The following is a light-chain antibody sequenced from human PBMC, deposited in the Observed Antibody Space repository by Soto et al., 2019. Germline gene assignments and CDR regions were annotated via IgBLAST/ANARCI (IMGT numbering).Light chain of an antibody. CDR2: EVS. Sequence: SVLTQPAPVSGSPGQSITVSCTGTSTDVGDSNHVSWYQHHPGKAPKLIIYEVSYRPSGVSNRFSGSKSAYTASLTISGLQAEDEADYYCNSQTTSGIRVFGTGTKVTVL. CDR1: STDVGDSNH. V-gene: IGLV2-14*01. J-gene: IGLJ1*01. CDR3: NSQTTSGIRV.